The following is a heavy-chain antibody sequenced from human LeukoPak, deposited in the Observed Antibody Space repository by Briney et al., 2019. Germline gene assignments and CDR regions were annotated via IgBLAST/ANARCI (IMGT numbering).Heavy chain of an antibody. D-gene: IGHD6-19*01. CDR3: AGVKVAGTRSFDY. CDR1: GFTFNSYS. J-gene: IGHJ4*02. CDR2: ISSSSGTI. V-gene: IGHV3-48*02. Sequence: GGSLRLSCAASGFTFNSYSMNWVRQAPGKGLEWVSYISSSSGTIYYADSVKGRFTISRDNAKNSLYLQMNSLRDEDTAVYYCAGVKVAGTRSFDYWGQGTLATVSS.